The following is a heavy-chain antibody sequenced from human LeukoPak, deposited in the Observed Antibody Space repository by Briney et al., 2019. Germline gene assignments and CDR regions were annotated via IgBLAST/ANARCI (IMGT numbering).Heavy chain of an antibody. CDR1: GSTFSTYW. D-gene: IGHD3-10*01. V-gene: IGHV3-7*03. J-gene: IGHJ6*02. Sequence: GGSLRLSCAASGSTFSTYWMSWVRRAPGKGLEWVANINQDGSQTFYVDSVKGRFTISRDNPGNSVYLQMNSLRAEDTALYYCAKEGSWFGELFGYYGMDVWGQGTTVTVSS. CDR2: INQDGSQT. CDR3: AKEGSWFGELFGYYGMDV.